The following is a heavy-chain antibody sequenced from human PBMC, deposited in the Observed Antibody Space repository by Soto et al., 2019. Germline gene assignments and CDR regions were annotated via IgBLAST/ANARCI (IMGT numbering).Heavy chain of an antibody. CDR1: GFTFSTYW. J-gene: IGHJ6*02. CDR3: ARGVPRVYGMDV. V-gene: IGHV3-74*01. CDR2: INGDESTT. Sequence: LRLSCAASGFTFSTYWMHWVRQAPGEGLVWVSRINGDESTTNYADSVEGRFTISRDNAKNTLYLQMSSLRAEDTAVYYCARGVPRVYGMDVWGQGTAVTVSS. D-gene: IGHD6-13*01.